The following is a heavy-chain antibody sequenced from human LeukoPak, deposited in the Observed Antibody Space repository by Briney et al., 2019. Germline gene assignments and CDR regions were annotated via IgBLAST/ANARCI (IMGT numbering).Heavy chain of an antibody. Sequence: GGSLRLSCAASGFNFNTYHMNWVRQAPGKGLEWVSSISYSGSYIYYADSVKGRFTVSRDNAKNSLFLQMHSLRAEDTALYFCVRDAGSHLDSWNGPYPFDIWAKGQWSPSLQ. V-gene: IGHV3-21*01. CDR2: ISYSGSYI. CDR1: GFNFNTYH. J-gene: IGHJ3*02. CDR3: VRDAGSHLDSWNGPYPFDI. D-gene: IGHD3-3*01.